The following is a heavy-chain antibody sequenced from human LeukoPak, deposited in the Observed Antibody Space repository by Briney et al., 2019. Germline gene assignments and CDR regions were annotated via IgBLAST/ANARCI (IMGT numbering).Heavy chain of an antibody. Sequence: GGSLRLSCAASGFTFSTFVMHWVRQAPGKGLEWVAFIRYDGGIQHYADSVKRRFTIYRDNYKNTMYLQMDSLRAEDTAVYYCVKRIVVADKFDYWGQGTLVTVSS. J-gene: IGHJ4*02. CDR3: VKRIVVADKFDY. CDR1: GFTFSTFV. D-gene: IGHD6-19*01. CDR2: IRYDGGIQ. V-gene: IGHV3-30*02.